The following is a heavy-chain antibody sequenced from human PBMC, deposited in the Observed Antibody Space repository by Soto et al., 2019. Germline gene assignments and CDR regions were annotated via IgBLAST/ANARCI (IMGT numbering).Heavy chain of an antibody. D-gene: IGHD3-10*01. Sequence: GSLRLSCAASGFTFRTYAMNWVRQAPGKGLEWISAISGSGSFTHYADSVRGRFTISRDNSQNQLYLQMNNLRGDDTAMYYCAKIPTGSGSSKFDYWGRGIQVTVSS. CDR2: ISGSGSFT. CDR3: AKIPTGSGSSKFDY. CDR1: GFTFRTYA. J-gene: IGHJ4*02. V-gene: IGHV3-23*01.